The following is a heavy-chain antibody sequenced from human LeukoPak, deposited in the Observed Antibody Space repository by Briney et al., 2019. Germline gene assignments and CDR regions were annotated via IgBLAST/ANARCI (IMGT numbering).Heavy chain of an antibody. Sequence: SETLSLTCTVSGGSISSYYWSWIRQPPGKGLEWIGYIDYSGYTNYNPSLKSRVTISVDTSKNQFSLKLSSVTAADTAVYYCARGRYYGSGTRSYYRDVWGKGTTVTISS. J-gene: IGHJ6*03. CDR2: IDYSGYT. D-gene: IGHD3-10*01. CDR3: ARGRYYGSGTRSYYRDV. CDR1: GGSISSYY. V-gene: IGHV4-59*12.